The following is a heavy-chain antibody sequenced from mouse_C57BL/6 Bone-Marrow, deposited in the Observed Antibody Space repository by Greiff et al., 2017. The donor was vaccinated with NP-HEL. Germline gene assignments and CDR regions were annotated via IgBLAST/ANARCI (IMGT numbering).Heavy chain of an antibody. J-gene: IGHJ3*01. CDR2: ISNLAYSI. Sequence: EVQLVESGGGLVQPGGSLKLSCAASGFTFSDYGMAWVRQAPRKGPEWVAFISNLAYSIYYADTVTGRFTISRENAKNTLYLEMSSLRSEDTAMYYCARHDDGYYGFAYWGQGTLVTVSA. D-gene: IGHD2-3*01. CDR3: ARHDDGYYGFAY. V-gene: IGHV5-15*01. CDR1: GFTFSDYG.